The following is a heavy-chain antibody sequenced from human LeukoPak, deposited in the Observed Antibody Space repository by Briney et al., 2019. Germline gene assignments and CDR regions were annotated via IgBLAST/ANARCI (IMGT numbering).Heavy chain of an antibody. CDR3: ALSDDYGDYGAFDI. D-gene: IGHD4-17*01. CDR1: GFTFSSYG. CDR2: ISYDGSNK. Sequence: AGGSLRLSCAASGFTFSSYGMHWVRQAPGKGLEWVAVISYDGSNKYYAGSVKGRFTISRDNSKNTLYLQMNSLRAEDTAVYYCALSDDYGDYGAFDIWGQGTMVTVSS. V-gene: IGHV3-30*03. J-gene: IGHJ3*02.